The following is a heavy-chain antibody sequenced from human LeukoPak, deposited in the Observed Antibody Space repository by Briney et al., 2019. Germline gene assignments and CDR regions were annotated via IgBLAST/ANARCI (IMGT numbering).Heavy chain of an antibody. CDR2: INTDGSNT. V-gene: IGHV3-74*01. Sequence: AGGSLRLSCAASGFTFSSYWMHWVRQAPGKGLVWVSRINTDGSNTGYADSVKGRFTISRDNAKNTVYLQINSPRAEDTALYYCARAMLDSSGRDYWGQGTLVTVSS. D-gene: IGHD3-22*01. J-gene: IGHJ4*02. CDR1: GFTFSSYW. CDR3: ARAMLDSSGRDY.